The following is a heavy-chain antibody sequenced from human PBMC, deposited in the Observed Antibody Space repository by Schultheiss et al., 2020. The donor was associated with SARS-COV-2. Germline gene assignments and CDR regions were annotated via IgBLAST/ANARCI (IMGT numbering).Heavy chain of an antibody. D-gene: IGHD5-18*01. CDR2: INHSGST. V-gene: IGHV4-39*07. Sequence: SETLSLTCTVSGGSVSSGSYYWGWIRQPPGKGLEWIGEINHSGSTNYNPSLKSRVTISVDTSKNQFSLKLSSVTAADTAVYYCARAGYSYGYAFDIWGQGIMVT. CDR1: GGSVSSGSYY. J-gene: IGHJ3*02. CDR3: ARAGYSYGYAFDI.